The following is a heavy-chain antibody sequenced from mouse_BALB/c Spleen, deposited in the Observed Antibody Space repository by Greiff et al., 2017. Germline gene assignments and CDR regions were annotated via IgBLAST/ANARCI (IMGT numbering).Heavy chain of an antibody. CDR3: ARGDYYGYYFDY. D-gene: IGHD1-2*01. V-gene: IGHV5-17*02. Sequence: EVQVVESGGGLVQPGGSRKLSCAASGFTFSSFGMHWVRQAPEKGLEWVAYISSGSSTIYYADTVKGRFTISRDNPKNTLFLQMTSLRSEDTAMYYCARGDYYGYYFDYWGQGTTLTVSS. CDR2: ISSGSSTI. J-gene: IGHJ2*01. CDR1: GFTFSSFG.